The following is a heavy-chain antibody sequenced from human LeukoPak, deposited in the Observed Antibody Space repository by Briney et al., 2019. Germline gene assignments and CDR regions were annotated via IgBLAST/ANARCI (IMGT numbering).Heavy chain of an antibody. Sequence: GGSLRLSCAASGFTCSSHGMSWVRQAPGKGLEWVSSISGNGDSTYNADSVKGRFTISRDNSKNTLYLQMNSLRAEDTAVYYCGRRGYYYYMDVWGKGTTVTVSS. V-gene: IGHV3-23*01. D-gene: IGHD3-10*01. J-gene: IGHJ6*03. CDR3: GRRGYYYYMDV. CDR1: GFTCSSHG. CDR2: ISGNGDST.